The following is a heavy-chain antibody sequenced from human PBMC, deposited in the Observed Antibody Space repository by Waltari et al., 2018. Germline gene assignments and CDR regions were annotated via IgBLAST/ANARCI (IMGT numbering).Heavy chain of an antibody. CDR1: GYTVTGYY. CDR2: INPNSGGA. V-gene: IGHV1-2*02. Sequence: QVQLVQSGAEVKKPGASVKVSCKASGYTVTGYYMHWVRQAPGPGLEGLGWINPNSGGAKYAQKSKGRVTMTRDTSIRTAYMELSRLRSDDTAVYYCAREYSSTIFGVVKYYMDVWGKWTTVTISS. CDR3: AREYSSTIFGVVKYYMDV. J-gene: IGHJ6*03. D-gene: IGHD3-3*01.